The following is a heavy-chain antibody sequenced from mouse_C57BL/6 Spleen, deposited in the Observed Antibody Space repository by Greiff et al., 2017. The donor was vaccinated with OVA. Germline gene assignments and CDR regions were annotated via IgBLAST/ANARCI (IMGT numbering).Heavy chain of an antibody. CDR1: GYTFTSYG. J-gene: IGHJ2*01. CDR2: IYPRSGNT. CDR3: ARRTGEENY. D-gene: IGHD4-1*01. Sequence: VKLMESGAELARPGASVKLSCKASGYTFTSYGISWVKQRTGQGLEWIGEIYPRSGNTYYNEKFKGKATLTADKSSSTAYMELRSLTSEDSAVYFCARRTGEENYWGQGTTLTVSS. V-gene: IGHV1-81*01.